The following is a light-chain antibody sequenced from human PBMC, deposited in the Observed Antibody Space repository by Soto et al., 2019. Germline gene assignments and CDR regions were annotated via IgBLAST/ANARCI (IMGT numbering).Light chain of an antibody. CDR2: GAS. CDR1: QSVSSN. J-gene: IGKJ5*01. Sequence: EIVMTQSPATLSVSPGERATLSCRASQSVSSNLAWYQQKPGQAPRLLMYGASTRAAGFPARFSGSGSGTEFTLTISSLQSEDFAVYYCQQYNNWPPITFGQGTRLEIK. V-gene: IGKV3-15*01. CDR3: QQYNNWPPIT.